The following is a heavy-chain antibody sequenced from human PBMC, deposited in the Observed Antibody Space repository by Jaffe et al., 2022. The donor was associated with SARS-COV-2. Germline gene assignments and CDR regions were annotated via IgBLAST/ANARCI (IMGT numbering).Heavy chain of an antibody. CDR3: VKGSATSRPYYFDY. D-gene: IGHD2-2*01. V-gene: IGHV3-23*04. CDR2: MTGDGGDS. Sequence: EVQLVESGGGLVQPGGSLRLSCAASGFTFRSYAMSWVRQAPGKGLEWVSAMTGDGGDSYYADYVKGRFTISRDNSKNTLYLQMNSLRADDTAVYYCVKGSATSRPYYFDYWGQGTLVTVSS. CDR1: GFTFRSYA. J-gene: IGHJ4*02.